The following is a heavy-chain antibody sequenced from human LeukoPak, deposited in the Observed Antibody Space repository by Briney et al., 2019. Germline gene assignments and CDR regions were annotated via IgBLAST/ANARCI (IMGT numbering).Heavy chain of an antibody. CDR2: VSASGATP. J-gene: IGHJ4*02. CDR1: GFTFSSFA. Sequence: GGSLRLSCAASGFTFSSFAMSWVRQAPGKGLEWVSAVSASGATPYYADSVKGRFTISRDNSKNTLFLQINSLRAEDTAVYYCAKKLTVAGTFDYWGQGAWSPSPQ. CDR3: AKKLTVAGTFDY. V-gene: IGHV3-23*01. D-gene: IGHD6-19*01.